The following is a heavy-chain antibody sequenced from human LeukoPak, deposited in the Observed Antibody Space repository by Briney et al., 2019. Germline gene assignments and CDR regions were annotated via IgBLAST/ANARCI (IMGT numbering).Heavy chain of an antibody. CDR2: IYDSGSA. Sequence: SETLSLTCAVSGASISSSHWWSWVRQPPRKGLEWIGYIYDSGSANYNPSLKSRVTISVDTSKNQFSLKLSSVTAADTAVYYCARGGSGYDSFYYYGMDVWGQGTTVTVSS. J-gene: IGHJ6*02. D-gene: IGHD5-12*01. CDR1: GASISSSHW. CDR3: ARGGSGYDSFYYYGMDV. V-gene: IGHV4-4*02.